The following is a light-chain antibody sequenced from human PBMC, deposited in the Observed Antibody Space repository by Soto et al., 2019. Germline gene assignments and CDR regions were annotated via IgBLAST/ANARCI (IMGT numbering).Light chain of an antibody. V-gene: IGLV1-47*01. Sequence: QSVLTQPPSASGTPGQRVTISCSGSSSNIGSNYVSLYQQLQGTAPNLLIYRNNQQPSGVTDRFSGSKSGTSASLAISGLRYQDEATYYCSAWYDSVSGRVVFGGGTKLTVL. J-gene: IGLJ2*01. CDR3: SAWYDSVSGRVV. CDR1: SSNIGSNY. CDR2: RNN.